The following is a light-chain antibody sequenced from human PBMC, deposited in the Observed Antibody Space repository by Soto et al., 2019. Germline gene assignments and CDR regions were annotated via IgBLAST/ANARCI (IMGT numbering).Light chain of an antibody. Sequence: EIVMTQSPATLSVSPGERATLSCRASQSVSSSLAWYQQKPGQAPRLLIYGASTRATGIPARFSGSGSGTEFTLTISSLQSEDFAVYYCQQYNNCWTFGQGTKVEI. J-gene: IGKJ1*01. V-gene: IGKV3-15*01. CDR2: GAS. CDR1: QSVSSS. CDR3: QQYNNCWT.